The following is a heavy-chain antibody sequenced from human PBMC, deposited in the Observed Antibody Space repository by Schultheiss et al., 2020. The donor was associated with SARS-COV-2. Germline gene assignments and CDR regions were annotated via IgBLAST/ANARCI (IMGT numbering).Heavy chain of an antibody. D-gene: IGHD2-15*01. CDR3: ARSDGWRHQNPFDY. V-gene: IGHV4-34*01. J-gene: IGHJ4*02. Sequence: SETLSLTCAAYGGSFSAYTWSWIRQPPGEGLEWIGEINHSGSTYYNPSLKSRVTISVDTSKNQFSLKLSSVTAADTAVYYCARSDGWRHQNPFDYWGQGTLVTVSS. CDR1: GGSFSAYT. CDR2: INHSGST.